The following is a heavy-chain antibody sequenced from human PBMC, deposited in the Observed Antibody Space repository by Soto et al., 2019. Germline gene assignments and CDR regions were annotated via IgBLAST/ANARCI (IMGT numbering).Heavy chain of an antibody. V-gene: IGHV4-4*02. D-gene: IGHD3-22*01. CDR2: VYNDGSA. CDR3: ARLVYDSRLNYLYVDH. CDR1: GVSISSGNW. J-gene: IGHJ4*02. Sequence: SETLSLTCDVSGVSISSGNWWSWVRQPPGKGLEWIAEVYNDGSANYHPSLESRATISVDRSKNQFSLRLSSVTAADTGKYHCARLVYDSRLNYLYVDHWGQGTLVTVSS.